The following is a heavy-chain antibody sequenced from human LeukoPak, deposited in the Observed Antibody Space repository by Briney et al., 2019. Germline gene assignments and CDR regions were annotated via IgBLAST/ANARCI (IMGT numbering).Heavy chain of an antibody. J-gene: IGHJ4*02. Sequence: SVKVSCKASGGTFSSYAISWVRQAPGQGLEWMGGIIPIFGAANYAQKFQGRVTITADESTSTAYMELSSLRSEDTAVYYCARNPQRWLQLPGYFDYWGQGTLVTVSS. CDR3: ARNPQRWLQLPGYFDY. V-gene: IGHV1-69*13. D-gene: IGHD5-24*01. CDR1: GGTFSSYA. CDR2: IIPIFGAA.